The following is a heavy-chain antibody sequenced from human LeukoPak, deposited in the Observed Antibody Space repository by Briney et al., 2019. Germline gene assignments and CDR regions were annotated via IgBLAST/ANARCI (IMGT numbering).Heavy chain of an antibody. J-gene: IGHJ4*02. D-gene: IGHD3-10*01. CDR3: ARALTLLWFGELSPSFDY. CDR2: IPSNSSYT. V-gene: IGHV3-11*05. CDR1: GFTFSDYY. Sequence: GGSLRLSCVASGFTFSDYYMSWIRQAPGKGLEWVSYIPSNSSYTNYADSVKGRFTISRDNAKNSLYLQMNSLRAEDTAVYYCARALTLLWFGELSPSFDYWGQGTLVTVSS.